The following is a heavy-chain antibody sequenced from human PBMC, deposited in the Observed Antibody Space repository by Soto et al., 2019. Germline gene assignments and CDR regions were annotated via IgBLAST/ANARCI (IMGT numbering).Heavy chain of an antibody. CDR2: IYYSGST. CDR3: APQTMVRGVMWWFDP. D-gene: IGHD3-10*01. Sequence: PSETLSLTCTVSGGSISSSSYYWGWIRQPPGKGLEWIGSIYYSGSTYYNPSLKSRVTISVDTSKNQFSLKLSSVTAADTAVYYCAPQTMVRGVMWWFDPWGQGTLVTVSS. CDR1: GGSISSSSYY. V-gene: IGHV4-39*01. J-gene: IGHJ5*02.